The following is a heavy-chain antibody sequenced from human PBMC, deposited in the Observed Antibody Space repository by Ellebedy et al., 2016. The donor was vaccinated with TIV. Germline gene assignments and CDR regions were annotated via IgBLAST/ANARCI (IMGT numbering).Heavy chain of an antibody. CDR2: IYPPDSDT. Sequence: PGGSLRLSCKGSGDSFDSYWIGWVRQMPGKGLEWMGIIYPPDSDTKYSPSFQGQVTISVDKSISTAYLQWSSLKASDTAMYYCAGHGVRSNVAWFDPWGQGTLVTVSS. V-gene: IGHV5-51*01. CDR3: AGHGVRSNVAWFDP. J-gene: IGHJ5*02. D-gene: IGHD2-8*01. CDR1: GDSFDSYW.